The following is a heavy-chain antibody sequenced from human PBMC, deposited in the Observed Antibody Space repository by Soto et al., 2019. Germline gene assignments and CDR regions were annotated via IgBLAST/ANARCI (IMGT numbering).Heavy chain of an antibody. J-gene: IGHJ4*02. CDR3: AKGRSYGSGSSDFDY. D-gene: IGHD3-10*01. CDR2: ISDSGGST. CDR1: GFTFSSYA. Sequence: EVQLLESGGGLVQPGGSLRLSCAASGFTFSSYAMSWVRQAPGKGLEWVSAISDSGGSTYYADSVKGRFTISRDNSKNTLYLQMNSLRAEDTAVYYCAKGRSYGSGSSDFDYWGQGTLVTVSS. V-gene: IGHV3-23*01.